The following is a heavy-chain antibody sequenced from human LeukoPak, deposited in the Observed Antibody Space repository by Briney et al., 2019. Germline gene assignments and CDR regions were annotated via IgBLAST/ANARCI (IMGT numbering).Heavy chain of an antibody. V-gene: IGHV2-5*02. Sequence: SGPTLVKPTQTLTLTCTFSGFSLSTSGVGVGWIRQPPGKALEWLALIYWDDDKRYSPSLKSRLTITKDTSKNQVVLTMTNVDPVDTATYYCAHHNWNYDYFDYWGQGTLVTVSS. J-gene: IGHJ4*02. CDR2: IYWDDDK. CDR1: GFSLSTSGVG. D-gene: IGHD1-7*01. CDR3: AHHNWNYDYFDY.